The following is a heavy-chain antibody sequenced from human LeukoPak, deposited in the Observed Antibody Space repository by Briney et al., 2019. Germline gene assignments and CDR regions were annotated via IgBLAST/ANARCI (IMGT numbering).Heavy chain of an antibody. V-gene: IGHV1-69*04. D-gene: IGHD5-24*01. CDR1: GGTFSSYA. Sequence: GASVKVSCKASGGTFSSYAISWVRQAPGQGLEWMGRIIPILGIANYAQKFQGRVTITADKFTSTAYMELSSLRSEDTAVYYCARANGLLFDYWGQGTLVTVSS. CDR3: ARANGLLFDY. J-gene: IGHJ4*02. CDR2: IIPILGIA.